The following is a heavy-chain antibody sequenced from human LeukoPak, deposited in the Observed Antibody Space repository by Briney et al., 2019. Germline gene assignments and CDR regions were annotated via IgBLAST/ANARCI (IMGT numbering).Heavy chain of an antibody. D-gene: IGHD1-14*01. CDR3: ARRKSVDPDSYYYYGMDV. J-gene: IGHJ6*02. CDR1: GGSISSSSYY. V-gene: IGHV4-39*01. Sequence: SETLSLTCTVSGGSISSSSYYWGWIRQPPGKGLEWIGGIYYSGSTYYNPSLKSRVTISVDTSKNQFSLKLSSVTAADTAVYYCARRKSVDPDSYYYYGMDVWGQGTTVTVSS. CDR2: IYYSGST.